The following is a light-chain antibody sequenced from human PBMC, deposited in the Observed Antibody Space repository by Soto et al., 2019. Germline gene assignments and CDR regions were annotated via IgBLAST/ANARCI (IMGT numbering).Light chain of an antibody. CDR3: QQATSFPFT. Sequence: DIQMTQSPSSVSASIGDRVTITCRASQIIGSWLAWYPQKPGIAPTLLIYADSSLQSGVPSRFSGSGSGSDFTLTITSLQAEDSPTYYCQQATSFPFTFGPGTKVDIK. CDR2: ADS. CDR1: QIIGSW. J-gene: IGKJ3*01. V-gene: IGKV1-12*02.